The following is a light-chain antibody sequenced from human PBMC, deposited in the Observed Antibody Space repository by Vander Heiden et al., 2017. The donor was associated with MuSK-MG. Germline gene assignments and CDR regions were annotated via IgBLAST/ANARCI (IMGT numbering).Light chain of an antibody. J-gene: IGKJ4*01. V-gene: IGKV1-5*03. Sequence: IQLTQSPSTRSASVGDRVTLTCRASHNIGNWLAWYQKTPGTAPRFLISMASNLESGVPSRFSGSASGTEFTLIISSLQPDDFATYYCQQYSQYPLTFGGGTKVDIK. CDR1: HNIGNW. CDR2: MAS. CDR3: QQYSQYPLT.